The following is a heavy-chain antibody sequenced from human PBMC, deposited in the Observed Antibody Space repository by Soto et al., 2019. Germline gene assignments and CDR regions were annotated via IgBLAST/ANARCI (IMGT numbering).Heavy chain of an antibody. CDR2: MYLGDSDT. CDR3: ARVVDTSMAIDY. V-gene: IGHV5-51*01. Sequence: GESLKISCKGSGYSFTNYWIDWVRQMPGKGLEWMGIMYLGDSDTRYSPSFQGQVTISADKSISTAYLHWSSLKASDTAMCYCARVVDTSMAIDYWGQGTLVTVSS. CDR1: GYSFTNYW. D-gene: IGHD5-18*01. J-gene: IGHJ4*02.